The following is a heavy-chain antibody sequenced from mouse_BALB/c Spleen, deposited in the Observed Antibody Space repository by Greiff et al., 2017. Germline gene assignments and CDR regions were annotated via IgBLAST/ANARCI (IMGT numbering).Heavy chain of an antibody. D-gene: IGHD6-1*01. CDR1: GFTFSSYA. V-gene: IGHV5-6-5*01. Sequence: EVHLVESGGGLVKPGGSLKLSCAASGFTFSSYAMSWVRQTPEKRLEWVASISSGGSTYYPDSVKGRFTISRDNARNILYLQMSRLRSEDTAMYYCARGSPYFDYWGQGTTLTVSS. J-gene: IGHJ2*01. CDR2: ISSGGST. CDR3: ARGSPYFDY.